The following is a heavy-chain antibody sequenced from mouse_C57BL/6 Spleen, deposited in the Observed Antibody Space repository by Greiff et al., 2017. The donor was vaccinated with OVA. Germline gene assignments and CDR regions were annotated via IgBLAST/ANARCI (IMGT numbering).Heavy chain of an antibody. V-gene: IGHV1-61*01. Sequence: LQQPGAELVRPGSSAKLSCKASGYTFTSYWMDWVKQRPGQGLEWIGNIYPSDSETHYNQKFKDKATLTVDKSSSTAYMQLSSLTSEDSAVYYCARNYYGNPYGYWGQGTTLTVSS. CDR2: IYPSDSET. D-gene: IGHD2-1*01. CDR1: GYTFTSYW. J-gene: IGHJ2*01. CDR3: ARNYYGNPYGY.